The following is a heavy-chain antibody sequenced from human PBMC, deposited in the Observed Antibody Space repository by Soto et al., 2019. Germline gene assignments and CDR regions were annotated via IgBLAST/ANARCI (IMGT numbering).Heavy chain of an antibody. CDR2: IYYSGST. CDR1: GGSISSYY. CDR3: ARFKYYYDSSGPFDP. V-gene: IGHV4-59*01. Sequence: QVQLQESGPGLVKPSETLSLTCTVSGGSISSYYWSWIRQPPGKGLEWIGYIYYSGSTNYNPSLKSRVTISVDTSKNQFSLKLSSVTAADTAVYYCARFKYYYDSSGPFDPWGQGTLVTVSS. D-gene: IGHD3-22*01. J-gene: IGHJ5*02.